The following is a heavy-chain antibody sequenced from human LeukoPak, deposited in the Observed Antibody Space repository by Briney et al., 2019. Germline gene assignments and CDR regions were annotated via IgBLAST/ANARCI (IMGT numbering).Heavy chain of an antibody. D-gene: IGHD3-10*01. Sequence: PSETLSLTCTISGGSLSGSFWSWIRQPAGKGLEWIGRIATSGTINYNPSLKSRVTVSVDTSKNQFSLKLTFMSAADTAVYYCTRDGSKGSRGDAFDLWGQGTVVTVSS. J-gene: IGHJ3*01. V-gene: IGHV4-4*07. CDR2: IATSGTI. CDR3: TRDGSKGSRGDAFDL. CDR1: GGSLSGSF.